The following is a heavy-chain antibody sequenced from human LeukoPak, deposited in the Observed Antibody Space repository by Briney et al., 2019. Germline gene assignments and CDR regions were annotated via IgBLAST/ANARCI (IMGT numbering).Heavy chain of an antibody. CDR3: AREGEYYDFWSGYYRATDY. V-gene: IGHV4-59*01. CDR2: IYYSGST. Sequence: PSETLSLTCTVSGGSISSYYWSWIRQPPGKGLEWIGYIYYSGSTNYNPSLKSRVTISVDTSKNQFSLKLSSVTAADTAVYYCAREGEYYDFWSGYYRATDYWGQGTLVTVSS. CDR1: GGSISSYY. J-gene: IGHJ4*02. D-gene: IGHD3-3*01.